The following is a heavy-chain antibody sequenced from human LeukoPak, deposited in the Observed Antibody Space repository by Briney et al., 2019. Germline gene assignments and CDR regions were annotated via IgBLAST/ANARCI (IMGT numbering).Heavy chain of an antibody. CDR1: GFTFSSYA. Sequence: GGSLRLSCAASGFTFSSYAMHWVRQAPGKGLEWVAVTSYDGRNKYYADSVKGRFTISRDNSKNTVYLEMNSLRVEDTAMYYCARDRASVDYSNFGMDVWGQGTTVTVSS. CDR2: TSYDGRNK. J-gene: IGHJ6*02. CDR3: ARDRASVDYSNFGMDV. V-gene: IGHV3-30*04. D-gene: IGHD4-11*01.